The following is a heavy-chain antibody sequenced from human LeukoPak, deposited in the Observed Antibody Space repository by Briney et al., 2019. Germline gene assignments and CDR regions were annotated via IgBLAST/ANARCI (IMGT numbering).Heavy chain of an antibody. J-gene: IGHJ4*02. CDR2: ISGSGGST. CDR1: GFTFSSYA. CDR3: AKDPELEGLLGETNFDY. V-gene: IGHV3-23*01. Sequence: GGSLRLSCAASGFTFSSYAMSWVRQAPGKGLEWVSAISGSGGSTYYADSAKGRFTISRDNSKNTLYLQMNSLRAEDTAVYYCAKDPELEGLLGETNFDYWGQGTLVTVSS. D-gene: IGHD1-1*01.